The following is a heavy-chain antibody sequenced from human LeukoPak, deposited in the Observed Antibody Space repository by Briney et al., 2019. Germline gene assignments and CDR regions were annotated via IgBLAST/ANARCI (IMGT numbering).Heavy chain of an antibody. D-gene: IGHD3-22*01. CDR1: GFTFTTYS. CDR3: TIPHTPHHHSMIVVVPPSGHLDNDAFDI. Sequence: GGSLRLSCEASGFTFTTYSMTWVRPAPGKGLEWVSIIRSGSSAIFSVYALKGRFTISRDDAKNLLYLDMNSLKTEDTAVYYCTIPHTPHHHSMIVVVPPSGHLDNDAFDIWGQGTMVTVSS. CDR2: IRSGSSAI. J-gene: IGHJ3*02. V-gene: IGHV3-21*03.